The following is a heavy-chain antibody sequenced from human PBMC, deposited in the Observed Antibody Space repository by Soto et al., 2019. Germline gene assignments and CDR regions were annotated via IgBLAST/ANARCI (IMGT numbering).Heavy chain of an antibody. CDR3: ARAPGRYDCWFDP. CDR2: ISISSRTI. Sequence: QVQLVESGGGLVKPGGSLRLSCAASGFTFSDYQMSWIRQAPGKGLEWVAYISISSRTIYYADSVKGRFTISRDNAKNSLYLQMNSLRAEDTAVYYCARAPGRYDCWFDPWGQGTLVTVSS. CDR1: GFTFSDYQ. V-gene: IGHV3-11*01. J-gene: IGHJ5*02. D-gene: IGHD5-12*01.